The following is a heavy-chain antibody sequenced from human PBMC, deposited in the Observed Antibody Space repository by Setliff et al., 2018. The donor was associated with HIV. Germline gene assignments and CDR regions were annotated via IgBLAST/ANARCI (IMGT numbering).Heavy chain of an antibody. V-gene: IGHV1-24*01. Sequence: GASVKVSCKVSGDTLSELSMHWVRQTLGKGLEWMGGFDPDTDETIYAPRFQDRVTMTEDTSTSTAFMELSSLRSEDTAVDYCATILAGRVRRHRGFVWGQGTLVTSPQ. CDR2: FDPDTDET. CDR3: ATILAGRVRRHRGFV. D-gene: IGHD2-15*01. J-gene: IGHJ4*02. CDR1: GDTLSELS.